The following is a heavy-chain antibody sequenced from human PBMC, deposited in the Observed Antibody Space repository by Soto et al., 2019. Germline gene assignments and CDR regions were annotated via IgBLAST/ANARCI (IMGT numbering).Heavy chain of an antibody. Sequence: QVQLVQSGAEVKKPGSSVKVSCKASGGTCSSYAISWVRQAPGQGLEWMGGIIPIFGTANYAQKFQGRVTITADESTSTAYMELSSLRSEDTAVYYCARDLYSAYDLRPHYFDYWGHGTLVTVSS. D-gene: IGHD5-12*01. J-gene: IGHJ4*01. CDR1: GGTCSSYA. V-gene: IGHV1-69*01. CDR3: ARDLYSAYDLRPHYFDY. CDR2: IIPIFGTA.